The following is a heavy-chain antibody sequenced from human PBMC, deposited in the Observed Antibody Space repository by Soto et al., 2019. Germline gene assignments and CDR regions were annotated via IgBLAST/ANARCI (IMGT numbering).Heavy chain of an antibody. J-gene: IGHJ6*03. CDR3: AKATTVTTNYYFYMDV. CDR2: ISGSSGST. Sequence: GGSLRLSCTASGFTFSSYAMSWVRQAPGKGLEWVSAISGSSGSTYYADSVKGRFTISRDNSKNTLYLQMNSLRAEDTAVYYCAKATTVTTNYYFYMDVWGKGTLVTVSS. CDR1: GFTFSSYA. D-gene: IGHD4-17*01. V-gene: IGHV3-23*01.